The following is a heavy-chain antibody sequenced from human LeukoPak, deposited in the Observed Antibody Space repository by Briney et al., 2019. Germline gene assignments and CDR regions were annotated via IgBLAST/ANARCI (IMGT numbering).Heavy chain of an antibody. D-gene: IGHD2-21*02. CDR2: IYYSGST. CDR1: GGSISSSSYY. V-gene: IGHV4-39*01. J-gene: IGHJ6*02. CDR3: ARSYVVVTAIGYYYYYGMDV. Sequence: PSETLSLTCTVSGGSISSSSYYWGWIRQPPGKGLEWIGSIYYSGSTYYNPSLKSRVTISVDTSKNQFSLKLSSVTAADTAVYYCARSYVVVTAIGYYYYYGMDVWGQGTTVTVSS.